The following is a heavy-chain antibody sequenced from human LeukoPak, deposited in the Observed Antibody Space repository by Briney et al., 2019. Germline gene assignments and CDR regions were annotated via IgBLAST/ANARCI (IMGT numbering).Heavy chain of an antibody. CDR3: ARGGVVIEGATSIDY. CDR2: ISDSGDST. Sequence: PGGSLRLSCAASGFTFRNYAMSWVRQAPGKGLEWVSIISDSGDSTYYGDSVKGRFTISRENSKNTLYLQMGSLRAEDMAVYYCARGGVVIEGATSIDYWGQGTLVTVSS. D-gene: IGHD1-26*01. CDR1: GFTFRNYA. V-gene: IGHV3-23*01. J-gene: IGHJ4*02.